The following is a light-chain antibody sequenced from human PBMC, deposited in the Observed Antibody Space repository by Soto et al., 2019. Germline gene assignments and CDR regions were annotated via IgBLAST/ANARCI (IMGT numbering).Light chain of an antibody. CDR2: SIY. Sequence: QSVLTQPPSASGTPGQRVTISCSGSSSNIGSNTVNWHQQLPGTAPKLLIYSIYHRPSGVPDRFSGSKSGTSASLAISGLQSEDEADYYCAAWDDSLNGYVFGTGTKFTVL. V-gene: IGLV1-44*01. CDR3: AAWDDSLNGYV. CDR1: SSNIGSNT. J-gene: IGLJ1*01.